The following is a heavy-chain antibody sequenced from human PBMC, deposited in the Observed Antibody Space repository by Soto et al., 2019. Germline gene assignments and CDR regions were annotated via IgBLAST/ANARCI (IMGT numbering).Heavy chain of an antibody. J-gene: IGHJ5*02. D-gene: IGHD6-13*01. CDR1: GGSISSYY. V-gene: IGHV4-59*01. Sequence: SDTLSLTCTVSGGSISSYYWSWIRQPPGKGLEWIGYIYYTGSTNYNPSLKSRVTISVDTSKNQFSLQLSSVTAADTAVYYCARDRGIAADGSWGQGILVTVSS. CDR3: ARDRGIAADGS. CDR2: IYYTGST.